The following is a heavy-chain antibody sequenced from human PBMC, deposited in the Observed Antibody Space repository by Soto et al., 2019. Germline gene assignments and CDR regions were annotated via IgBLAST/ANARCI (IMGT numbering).Heavy chain of an antibody. CDR1: GGSIISSSYY. D-gene: IGHD4-17*01. J-gene: IGHJ6*02. V-gene: IGHV4-39*01. CDR3: ARGSEYGDYPYYYYYGMDV. Sequence: SETLSLTCTVSGGSIISSSYYFCWIRQAPWNGLEWIGSIYYSGSTYYNPSLKSRVTISVDTSKNQFSLKLSSVTAADTAVYYCARGSEYGDYPYYYYYGMDVWGQGTTVTVSS. CDR2: IYYSGST.